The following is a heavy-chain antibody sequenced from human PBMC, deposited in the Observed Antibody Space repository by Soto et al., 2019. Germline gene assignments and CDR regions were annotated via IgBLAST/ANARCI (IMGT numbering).Heavy chain of an antibody. CDR1: GYTFTGYY. Sequence: SVKVSCKASGYTFTGYYMHWVRQAPGQGLEWMGWINPNSGGTNYAQKFQGRVTMTRDTSISTAYMELSRLRSDDTAVYYCARDWVDTAIQGHYYYYYGMDVWGQGTTVTVSS. V-gene: IGHV1-2*02. J-gene: IGHJ6*02. D-gene: IGHD5-18*01. CDR3: ARDWVDTAIQGHYYYYYGMDV. CDR2: INPNSGGT.